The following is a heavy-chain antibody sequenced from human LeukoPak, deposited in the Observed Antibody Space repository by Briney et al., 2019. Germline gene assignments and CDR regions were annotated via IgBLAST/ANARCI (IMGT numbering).Heavy chain of an antibody. D-gene: IGHD3-10*01. CDR2: ISGSGGSS. J-gene: IGHJ4*02. CDR1: GFTFTSYA. V-gene: IGHV3-23*01. Sequence: GSLRLSCAASGFTFTSYAMSWVRQAPGKGLEWVSAISGSGGSSHYADSVKGRFTLSRDNSKSTLYLQMNSLRAEDTAVYYRAREYGSGSYYYDYWGQGTLVTVSS. CDR3: AREYGSGSYYYDY.